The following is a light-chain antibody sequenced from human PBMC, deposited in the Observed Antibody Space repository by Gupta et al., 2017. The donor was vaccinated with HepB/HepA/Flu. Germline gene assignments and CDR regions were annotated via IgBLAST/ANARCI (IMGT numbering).Light chain of an antibody. Sequence: QSVLTQPPSISGIPGQTVTISCSGSTSNIESNTVAWYQQLPGAAPNLLIYTNNQRPSVVPGRFSGSRYGTSASLAISGLQAEDEADYYCASWDDSRDGHVFGTGTKVTVL. CDR1: TSNIESNT. CDR3: ASWDDSRDGHV. CDR2: TNN. V-gene: IGLV1-44*01. J-gene: IGLJ1*01.